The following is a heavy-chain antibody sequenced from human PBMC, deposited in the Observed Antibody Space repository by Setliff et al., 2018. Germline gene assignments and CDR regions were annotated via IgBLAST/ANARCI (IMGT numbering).Heavy chain of an antibody. V-gene: IGHV4-39*07. Sequence: SETLSLTCTVSGGSISSSIYYWGWIRQPPGKGLEWIGSIYYRGSTYYNPSPKSRVTISVDTSKNQFSLKLSSVTDADTAVYYCARVSQLVVLSLYYYYGMDVWGQGTTVTVSS. CDR2: IYYRGST. CDR3: ARVSQLVVLSLYYYYGMDV. D-gene: IGHD6-6*01. CDR1: GGSISSSIYY. J-gene: IGHJ6*02.